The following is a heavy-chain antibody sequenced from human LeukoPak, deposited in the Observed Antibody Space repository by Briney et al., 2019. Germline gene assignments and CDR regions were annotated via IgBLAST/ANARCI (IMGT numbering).Heavy chain of an antibody. Sequence: SETLSLTCTVSGGSISSYYWNWIRQPPGKGLEWIGYIYYSGSTNYNPSLKSRVTISVDTCKNQFSLKLSSVTAAGTAVYYCARQIVVVPAALYWFDPWGQGTLVTVSS. CDR2: IYYSGST. J-gene: IGHJ5*02. V-gene: IGHV4-59*08. D-gene: IGHD2-15*01. CDR3: ARQIVVVPAALYWFDP. CDR1: GGSISSYY.